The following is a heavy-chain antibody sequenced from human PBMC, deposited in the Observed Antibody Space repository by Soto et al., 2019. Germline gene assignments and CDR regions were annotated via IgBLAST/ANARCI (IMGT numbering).Heavy chain of an antibody. CDR1: GFTFSSYG. CDR2: ISYDGSNK. Sequence: GGSLRLSCAASGFTFSSYGMHWVRQAPGKGLEWVAVISYDGSNKYYADSVKGRFTISRDNSKNTLYLQMNSLRAEDTAVYYCAKDLGRQYGTVDYWGQGTLVTVSS. V-gene: IGHV3-30*18. CDR3: AKDLGRQYGTVDY. J-gene: IGHJ4*02. D-gene: IGHD3-10*01.